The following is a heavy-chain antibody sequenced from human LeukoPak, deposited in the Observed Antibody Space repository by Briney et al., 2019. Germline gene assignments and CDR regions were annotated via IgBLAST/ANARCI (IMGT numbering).Heavy chain of an antibody. CDR1: GFTVSSNS. CDR3: ARGLVVTAPFDY. D-gene: IGHD3-22*01. J-gene: IGHJ4*02. Sequence: GGSLRLSCAASGFTVSSNSMSWVRQAPAKGLEWVSVIYSGGSTYYADSVKGRITISRDNSKNTLYLQMNSLRAEDTAVYYCARGLVVTAPFDYWGQGTLVTVSS. V-gene: IGHV3-66*01. CDR2: IYSGGST.